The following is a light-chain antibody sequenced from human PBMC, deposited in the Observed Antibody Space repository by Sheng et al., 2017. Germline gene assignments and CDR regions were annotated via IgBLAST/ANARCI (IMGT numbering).Light chain of an antibody. CDR3: QQSYNPLRA. Sequence: DIQMTQAPSSLSASVGDRVTITCRASQSINSYLNWYQQKPGKAPQLLIYATSTLQSGVPSRFTGSGFGTHFTLTISSLQPDDFATYYCQQSYNPLRAFGQGTEGG. J-gene: IGKJ1*01. CDR1: QSINSY. CDR2: ATS. V-gene: IGKV1-39*01.